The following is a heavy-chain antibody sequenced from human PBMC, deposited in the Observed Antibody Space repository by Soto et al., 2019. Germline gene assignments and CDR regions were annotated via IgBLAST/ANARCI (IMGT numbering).Heavy chain of an antibody. Sequence: SVKVSCKASGYSFASYDINWVRQATGQGLEWMGWMNPNSGNTGYAQKFQGRVTMTRNTSISTAYMELSSLRSEDTAVYYCARGLSPGWLLWPYYSMDVWGKGPTGTVSS. CDR3: ARGLSPGWLLWPYYSMDV. V-gene: IGHV1-8*01. CDR1: GYSFASYD. D-gene: IGHD3-3*01. CDR2: MNPNSGNT. J-gene: IGHJ6*03.